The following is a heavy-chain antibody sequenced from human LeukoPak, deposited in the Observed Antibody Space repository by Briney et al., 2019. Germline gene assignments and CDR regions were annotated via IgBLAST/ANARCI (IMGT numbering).Heavy chain of an antibody. CDR1: GFTFSSYA. D-gene: IGHD6-13*01. Sequence: GRSLRLSCAASGFTFSSYAMHWVRQAPGKGLEWVAVISYDGSNKYYADSVKGRFTISRDNSKNTLYLQMNSLRAEDTAVCFCARDVRAYSRGYGMDVWGKGTTVTVSS. CDR3: ARDVRAYSRGYGMDV. J-gene: IGHJ6*04. V-gene: IGHV3-30*04. CDR2: ISYDGSNK.